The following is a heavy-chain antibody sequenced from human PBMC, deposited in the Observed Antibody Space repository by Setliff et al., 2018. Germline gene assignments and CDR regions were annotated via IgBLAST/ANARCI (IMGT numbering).Heavy chain of an antibody. CDR3: ARDVFPYHYEGAFDI. CDR2: INPSSGRT. CDR1: GYTFTSHY. Sequence: ASVKVSCKASGYTFTSHYMHWVRQAPGLGLEWMGTINPSSGRTSYAQKLQGRVTMTRDTSTSSVYMDMSSLRSEDTAVYYCARDVFPYHYEGAFDIWGQGTMVTVSS. V-gene: IGHV1-46*01. D-gene: IGHD3-22*01. J-gene: IGHJ3*02.